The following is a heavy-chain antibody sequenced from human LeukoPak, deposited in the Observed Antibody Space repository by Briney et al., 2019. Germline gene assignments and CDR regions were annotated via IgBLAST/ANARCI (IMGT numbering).Heavy chain of an antibody. CDR2: IIPIFGTA. CDR3: ARGDSIAAAGTHYYYYYYYMDV. J-gene: IGHJ6*03. D-gene: IGHD6-13*01. V-gene: IGHV1-69*13. Sequence: GASVKVSCKASGGTFSSYAISWVRQAPGQGLEWMGGIIPIFGTANYAQKFQGRVTITADESTSTAYMELSSLRSEDTAVYYCARGDSIAAAGTHYYYYYYYMDVWGKGTTVTISS. CDR1: GGTFSSYA.